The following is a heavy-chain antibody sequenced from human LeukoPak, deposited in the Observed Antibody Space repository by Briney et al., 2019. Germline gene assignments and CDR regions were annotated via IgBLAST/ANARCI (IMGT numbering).Heavy chain of an antibody. CDR2: ISGSGGST. V-gene: IGHV3-23*01. CDR3: AKEGITMVRGVRLDDKYFDL. CDR1: GFTFSSYS. Sequence: PGGSLRLSCAASGFTFSSYSMNWVRQAPGKGLEWVSAISGSGGSTYYADSVKGRFTISRDNSKNTLYLQMNSLRAEDTAVYYCAKEGITMVRGVRLDDKYFDLWGRGTLVTVSS. J-gene: IGHJ2*01. D-gene: IGHD3-10*01.